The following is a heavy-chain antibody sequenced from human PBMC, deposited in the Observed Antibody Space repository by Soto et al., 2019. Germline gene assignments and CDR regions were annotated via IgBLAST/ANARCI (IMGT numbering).Heavy chain of an antibody. V-gene: IGHV4-34*01. CDR3: ARGGSTITFGGTDY. Sequence: SETLSLTCAVYGGSFSGYYWSWIRQPPGKGLEWIGEINHSGSTNYNPSLKSRVTISVDTSKNQSSLKLSSVTAADTAVYYCARGGSTITFGGTDYWGQGTLVTVSS. CDR1: GGSFSGYY. J-gene: IGHJ4*02. CDR2: INHSGST. D-gene: IGHD3-16*01.